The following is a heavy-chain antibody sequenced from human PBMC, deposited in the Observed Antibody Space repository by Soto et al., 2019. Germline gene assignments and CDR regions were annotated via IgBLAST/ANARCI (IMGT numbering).Heavy chain of an antibody. CDR1: GGSISNYH. V-gene: IGHV4-59*01. CDR3: ARWGSGWYNFDF. J-gene: IGHJ4*02. Sequence: SETLSLTCTVSGGSISNYHWSWIRQPPGKGLEWIGYMYFGGSTNYNPSLKSRVTISADTPKSQLSLKLRSVTAADTAVYYCARWGSGWYNFDFWGQGILVTVSS. CDR2: MYFGGST. D-gene: IGHD3-16*01.